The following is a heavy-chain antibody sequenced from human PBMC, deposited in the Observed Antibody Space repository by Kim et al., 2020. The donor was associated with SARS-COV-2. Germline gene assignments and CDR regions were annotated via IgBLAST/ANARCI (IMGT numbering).Heavy chain of an antibody. Sequence: ASVKVSCKASGYTFTSYAMNWVRQAPGQGLEWMGWINTNTGNPTYAQGFTGRFVFSLDTSVSTAYLQISSLKAEDTAVYYCAIGGYYGSGSYFYYYYGMDVWGQGTTVTVSS. CDR1: GYTFTSYA. CDR3: AIGGYYGSGSYFYYYYGMDV. V-gene: IGHV7-4-1*02. CDR2: INTNTGNP. D-gene: IGHD3-10*01. J-gene: IGHJ6*02.